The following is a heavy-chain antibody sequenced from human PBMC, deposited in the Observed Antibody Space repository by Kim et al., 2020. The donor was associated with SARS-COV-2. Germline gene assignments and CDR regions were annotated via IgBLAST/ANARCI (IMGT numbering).Heavy chain of an antibody. D-gene: IGHD6-25*01. CDR2: IYSSGST. V-gene: IGHV3-53*01. CDR3: GGWRNMGVASAYDT. CDR1: GFTISSYY. J-gene: IGHJ3*02. Sequence: GGSLRLSCAASGFTISSYYMSWVRQAPGKGLEWVSVIYSSGSTSYAESVKGRLTISRDNSKNTLYLLQNSLRAEDTAAYYCGGWRNMGVASAYDTCGQG.